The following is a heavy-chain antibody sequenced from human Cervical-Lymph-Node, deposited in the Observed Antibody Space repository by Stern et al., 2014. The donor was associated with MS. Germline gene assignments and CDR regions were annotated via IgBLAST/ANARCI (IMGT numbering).Heavy chain of an antibody. D-gene: IGHD3-3*01. Sequence: QVQLVESGGGVVQPGRSLRLSCATSGFAFSNYNMHWVRQAPGKGLEWVAVSWYDGKNEFNEDSVKGRFAISRDSSTKTLFLEMNSLRAEDAALYYCARDHLPRFLASKGMDVWGQGTTVIVSS. J-gene: IGHJ6*02. V-gene: IGHV3-33*01. CDR3: ARDHLPRFLASKGMDV. CDR2: SWYDGKNE. CDR1: GFAFSNYN.